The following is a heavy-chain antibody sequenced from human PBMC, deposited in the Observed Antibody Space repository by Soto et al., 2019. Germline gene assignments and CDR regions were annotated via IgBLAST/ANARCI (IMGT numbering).Heavy chain of an antibody. CDR3: ARGLGIDRIAANHPHYYYYYGMDV. J-gene: IGHJ6*02. V-gene: IGHV1-69*13. CDR1: GGTFSSYA. D-gene: IGHD6-13*01. Sequence: ASVKVSCKASGGTFSSYAISWVRQAPGQGLEWMGGIIPIFGTANYAQKFQGRVPITADESTSTAYMELSSLRSEDTAVYYCARGLGIDRIAANHPHYYYYYGMDVWGQGTTVTVSS. CDR2: IIPIFGTA.